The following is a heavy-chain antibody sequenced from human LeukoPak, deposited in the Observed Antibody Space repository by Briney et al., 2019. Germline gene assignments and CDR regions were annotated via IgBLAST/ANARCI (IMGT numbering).Heavy chain of an antibody. D-gene: IGHD4/OR15-4a*01. V-gene: IGHV3-48*01. CDR2: ISPSSDHI. CDR3: ARRAGAYSHPYDY. J-gene: IGHJ4*02. CDR1: RFSFSSFN. Sequence: GGSLRLSCAVSRFSFSSFNMHWVRQAPGKGLEWVSYISPSSDHIDYADFVKGRFTISRDNAKNSVYLQMNSLRAEDTAVYYCARRAGAYSHPYDYWGQGTLVTVSS.